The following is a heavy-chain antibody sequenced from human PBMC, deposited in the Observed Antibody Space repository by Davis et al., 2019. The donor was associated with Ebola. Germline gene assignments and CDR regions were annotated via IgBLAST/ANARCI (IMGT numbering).Heavy chain of an antibody. Sequence: GESLKISCAASGFTFSSYGMHWVRQAPGKGLEWVAVISYDGSNKYYADSVKGRFTISRDNSKNTLYLQMNSLRAEDTAVYYCAKDGGQQLGVYYFDYWGQGTLVTVSS. V-gene: IGHV3-30*18. CDR2: ISYDGSNK. J-gene: IGHJ4*02. CDR3: AKDGGQQLGVYYFDY. CDR1: GFTFSSYG. D-gene: IGHD6-13*01.